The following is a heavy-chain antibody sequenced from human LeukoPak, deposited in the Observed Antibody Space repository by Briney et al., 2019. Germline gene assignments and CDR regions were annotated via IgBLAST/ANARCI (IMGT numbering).Heavy chain of an antibody. CDR1: GFTFSSYA. D-gene: IGHD3-9*01. V-gene: IGHV3-23*01. J-gene: IGHJ4*02. CDR3: AKVGGFYYDILTGYFVYPHFDY. CDR2: ISGSGGST. Sequence: GGSLRLPCAASGFTFSSYAMSWVRQAPGKGLEWVSAISGSGGSTYYADSVKGRFTISRDNSKNTLYLQMNSLRAEDTAVYYCAKVGGFYYDILTGYFVYPHFDYWGQGTLVTVSS.